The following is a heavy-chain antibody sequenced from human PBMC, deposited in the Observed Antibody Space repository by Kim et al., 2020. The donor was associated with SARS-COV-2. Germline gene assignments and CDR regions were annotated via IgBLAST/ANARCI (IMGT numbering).Heavy chain of an antibody. Sequence: GGSLRLSCAASGYTFTNYWMSWVRQAPGKGLEWVANIKEDGSDKYYVDSVKGRFTIFRDNAKNSLYLQMSSLRAEDTAVYYCTRNEFWGQGTLVTVSS. CDR2: IKEDGSDK. CDR3: TRNEF. J-gene: IGHJ4*02. V-gene: IGHV3-7*03. CDR1: GYTFTNYW.